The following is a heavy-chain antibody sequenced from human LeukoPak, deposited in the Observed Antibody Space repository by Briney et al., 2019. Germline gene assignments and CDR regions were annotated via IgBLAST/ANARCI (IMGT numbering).Heavy chain of an antibody. CDR2: INTNTGNP. CDR3: ARGKSSSWWGSVF. Sequence: ASVKVSCKASGYTFTSYGISWVRQAPGQGLEWMGWINTNTGNPTYAQGFTGRFVFSLDTSVSTAYLQISSLKAEDTAVYYCARGKSSSWWGSVFWGQGTLVTVSS. CDR1: GYTFTSYG. J-gene: IGHJ4*02. V-gene: IGHV7-4-1*02. D-gene: IGHD6-13*01.